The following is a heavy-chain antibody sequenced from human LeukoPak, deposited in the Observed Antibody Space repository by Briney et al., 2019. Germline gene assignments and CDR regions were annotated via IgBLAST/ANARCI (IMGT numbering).Heavy chain of an antibody. Sequence: GGSLRLSCVASGFTFSSHVMSWVRQAPGKGLEWVSAITGSGDSTYLADAVKGRFIISRDNSKKVLYLQKNSLRVEDTAVYYCARERPIYTGYDFDAFDMWGQGIMVTVSS. CDR3: ARERPIYTGYDFDAFDM. CDR1: GFTFSSHV. J-gene: IGHJ3*02. CDR2: ITGSGDST. D-gene: IGHD5-12*01. V-gene: IGHV3-23*01.